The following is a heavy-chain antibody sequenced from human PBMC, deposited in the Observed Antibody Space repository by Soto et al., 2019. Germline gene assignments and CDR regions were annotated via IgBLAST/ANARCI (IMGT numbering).Heavy chain of an antibody. CDR1: GFIFGNYM. V-gene: IGHV3-23*01. CDR3: APHVQCSGGSCHYDAFDI. CDR2: IRDGGEST. Sequence: EVQLLESGGGLVQPGESLRLSCAVSGFIFGNYMMTWVRQAPGKGLEWVSTIRDGGESTYYADSVKGRFTISRDNSKNTLYLQMDSRGVEDTAVYYCAPHVQCSGGSCHYDAFDIRGQGTMVTVSS. J-gene: IGHJ3*02. D-gene: IGHD2-15*01.